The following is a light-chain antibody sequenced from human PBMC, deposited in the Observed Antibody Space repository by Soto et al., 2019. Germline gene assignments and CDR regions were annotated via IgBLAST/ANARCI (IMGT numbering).Light chain of an antibody. CDR1: QSVLYSSNNKNY. Sequence: DIVMTQSPDSLAVSLGERATINCKSSQSVLYSSNNKNYLAWYQQKPGHAPRLLIYGASSRATGIPERFSGSGSGTDSTLTISRLESEDFAVYYCLQSVRSGTFGQGTKGEMK. V-gene: IGKV4-1*01. CDR3: LQSVRSGT. J-gene: IGKJ1*01. CDR2: GAS.